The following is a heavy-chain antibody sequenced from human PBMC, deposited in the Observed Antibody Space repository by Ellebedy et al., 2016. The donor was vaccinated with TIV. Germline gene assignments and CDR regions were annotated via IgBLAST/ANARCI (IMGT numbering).Heavy chain of an antibody. J-gene: IGHJ4*02. CDR1: GFTFSSYA. D-gene: IGHD3-10*01. V-gene: IGHV3-30-3*01. CDR3: ARDLHPGGSGSYGYYFDY. CDR2: ISYDGSNK. Sequence: GGSLRLXXAASGFTFSSYAMHWVRQAPGKGLEWVAVISYDGSNKYYADSVKGRFTISRDNSKNTLYLQMNSLRAEDTAVYYCARDLHPGGSGSYGYYFDYWGQGTLVTVSS.